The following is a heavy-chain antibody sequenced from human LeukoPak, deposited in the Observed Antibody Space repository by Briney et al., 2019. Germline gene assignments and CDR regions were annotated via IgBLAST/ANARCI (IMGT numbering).Heavy chain of an antibody. CDR1: GGSINNYY. Sequence: PSETLSLTCTVSGGSINNYYWRWIRQPAGKGLEWIGRIYTRRTTNYNPSLKSPVTMSLHTPKNQFSLKLSSVTAAATAVYYCASTKWLAAALWFDPWGQGTLVTVSP. J-gene: IGHJ5*02. CDR3: ASTKWLAAALWFDP. D-gene: IGHD6-13*01. V-gene: IGHV4-4*07. CDR2: IYTRRTT.